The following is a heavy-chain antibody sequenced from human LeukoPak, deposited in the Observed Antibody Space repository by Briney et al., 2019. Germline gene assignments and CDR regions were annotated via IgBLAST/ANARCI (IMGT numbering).Heavy chain of an antibody. V-gene: IGHV4-59*01. Sequence: SETLSLTCSVSGGSISGYYWSWIRQPPGKGLEWIAYIHYSGSNNYNPSLKSRVTISVDTSKTQFSLKLSSVTAADTAVYYCARRAKGSGSYDYWGQGTLVTVSS. D-gene: IGHD1-26*01. CDR1: GGSISGYY. CDR2: IHYSGSN. J-gene: IGHJ4*02. CDR3: ARRAKGSGSYDY.